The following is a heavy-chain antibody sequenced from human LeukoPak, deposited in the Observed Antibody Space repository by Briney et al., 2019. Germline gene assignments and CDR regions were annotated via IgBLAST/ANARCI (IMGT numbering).Heavy chain of an antibody. CDR2: IIPIFGTA. D-gene: IGHD2-2*01. V-gene: IGHV1-69*05. CDR3: ARGIVVVPAAMGLSWFDP. Sequence: ASVKVSCKASGGTFSSYAISWVRQAPGQGLEWMGGIIPIFGTANYAQKFQGRVTMTRDTSTSTVYMELSSLRSEDTAVYYCARGIVVVPAAMGLSWFDPWGQGTLVTVSS. J-gene: IGHJ5*02. CDR1: GGTFSSYA.